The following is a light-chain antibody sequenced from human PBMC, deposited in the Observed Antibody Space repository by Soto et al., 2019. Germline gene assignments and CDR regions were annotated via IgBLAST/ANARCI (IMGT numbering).Light chain of an antibody. Sequence: EIVLTQSPATLSLSPGDRATLSCRASQSVRNSLAWYQQKPGQAPRLVIYDVSERAAGIAARFSGSGSGTEFTLTISSLEPEDFAVYFCQRETFGRGTKVE. CDR1: QSVRNS. CDR2: DVS. J-gene: IGKJ1*01. CDR3: QRET. V-gene: IGKV3-11*01.